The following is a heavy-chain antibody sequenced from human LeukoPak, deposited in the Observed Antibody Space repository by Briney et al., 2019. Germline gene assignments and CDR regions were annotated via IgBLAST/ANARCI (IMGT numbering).Heavy chain of an antibody. CDR3: ARTTSHPDYDILTGYYPPDY. J-gene: IGHJ4*02. CDR2: IGTAGDT. V-gene: IGHV3-13*01. D-gene: IGHD3-9*01. Sequence: GGSLRLSCAASGFTFSSYDMHWVRQATGKGLEWVSAIGTAGDTYYPGSVKGRFTISRENAKNSLYLQMNSLRAEDTAVCYCARTTSHPDYDILTGYYPPDYWGQGTLVTVSS. CDR1: GFTFSSYD.